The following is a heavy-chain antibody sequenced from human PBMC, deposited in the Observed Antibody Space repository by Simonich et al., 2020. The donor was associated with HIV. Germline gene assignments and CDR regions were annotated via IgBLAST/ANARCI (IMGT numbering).Heavy chain of an antibody. CDR1: GGTVSSFA. CDR2: IIPIFGTA. CDR3: ARKGGGRGVYYFDY. Sequence: QVQLVQSGAEVKKPGSSVKVSCKASGGTVSSFAISWVRQAPGLGLGWGGGIIPIFGTANYAQMFQGRVTITADESTSTAYMELSSLRSEDTGIYYCARKGGGRGVYYFDYWGQGTLVTVSS. D-gene: IGHD3-10*01. J-gene: IGHJ4*02. V-gene: IGHV1-69*13.